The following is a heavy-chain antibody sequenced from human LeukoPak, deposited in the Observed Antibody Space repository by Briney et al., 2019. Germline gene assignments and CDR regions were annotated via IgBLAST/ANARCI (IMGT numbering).Heavy chain of an antibody. V-gene: IGHV4-59*01. J-gene: IGHJ4*02. Sequence: PSETLSLTCTVSGDSISSYYWSWIRQPPGKGLEWIGYIYYSGSTNYNPSLKSRVTISVDTSKNQFSLKLSSVTAADTAVYYCARGTYSSSWYRLFDYWGQGTLVTVSS. CDR3: ARGTYSSSWYRLFDY. D-gene: IGHD6-13*01. CDR2: IYYSGST. CDR1: GDSISSYY.